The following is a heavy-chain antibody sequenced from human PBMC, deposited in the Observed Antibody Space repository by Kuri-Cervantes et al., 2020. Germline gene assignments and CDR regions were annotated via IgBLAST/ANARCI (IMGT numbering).Heavy chain of an antibody. V-gene: IGHV1-69*13. D-gene: IGHD4-17*01. Sequence: SVKVSCKASGGTFSSYAISWVRQAPGQGLEWMGGIIPIFGTANYAQKFQGRVTITADESTSTAYMGLSSLRSEDTAVYYCSTDTVTTAGNAFDIWGQGTMVTVSS. CDR3: STDTVTTAGNAFDI. J-gene: IGHJ3*02. CDR2: IIPIFGTA. CDR1: GGTFSSYA.